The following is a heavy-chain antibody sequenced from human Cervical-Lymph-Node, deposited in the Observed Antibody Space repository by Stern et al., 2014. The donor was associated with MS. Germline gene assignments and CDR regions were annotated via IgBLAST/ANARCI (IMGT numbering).Heavy chain of an antibody. CDR2: LSVDDDT. D-gene: IGHD3-3*01. J-gene: IGHJ4*02. CDR3: AHNQITLYGVGNVGFDY. CDR1: GFFLTSAGVG. V-gene: IGHV2-5*02. Sequence: QVTLKESGPALVRPTQTLTLTCNFSGFFLTSAGVGVGWIRQPPGKALEWLALLSVDDDTRYNPSLRSRITIAKDSFTNQVFQTMTNVGLTDTATYYCAHNQITLYGVGNVGFDYWGQGTLVTVSS.